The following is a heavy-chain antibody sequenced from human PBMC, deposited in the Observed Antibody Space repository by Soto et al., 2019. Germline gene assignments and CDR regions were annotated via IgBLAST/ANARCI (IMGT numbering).Heavy chain of an antibody. J-gene: IGHJ6*02. CDR3: AKEGGYAYYYYYGMDV. CDR1: GFTFSSYG. V-gene: IGHV3-30*18. Sequence: GGSLRLSCAASGFTFSSYGMHWVRQAPGKGLEWVAVISYDGSNKYYADSAKGRFTISRDNSKNTLYLQMNSLRAEDTAVYYCAKEGGYAYYYYYGMDVWGQGTTVTVSS. CDR2: ISYDGSNK. D-gene: IGHD5-12*01.